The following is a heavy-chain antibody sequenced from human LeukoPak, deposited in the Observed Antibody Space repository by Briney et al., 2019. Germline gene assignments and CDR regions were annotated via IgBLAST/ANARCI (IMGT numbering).Heavy chain of an antibody. CDR3: ASGELDPYYFDY. CDR2: IYYSGST. D-gene: IGHD1-26*01. V-gene: IGHV4-59*01. J-gene: IGHJ4*02. Sequence: SETLSLTCTVSGGSISSYYWSWIRQPPGKGLEWIGYIYYSGSTNYNPSLKSRVTISVDTSKNQFSLKLSSVTAADTAVYYCASGELDPYYFDYWGQGTLVTVSS. CDR1: GGSISSYY.